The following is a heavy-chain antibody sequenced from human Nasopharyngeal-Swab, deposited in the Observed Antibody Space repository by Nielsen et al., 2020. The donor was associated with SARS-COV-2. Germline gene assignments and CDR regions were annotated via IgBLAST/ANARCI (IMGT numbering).Heavy chain of an antibody. D-gene: IGHD6-6*01. CDR3: VLMEVGAARPY. CDR1: GFTFSSYA. Sequence: GESLKISYSASGFTFSSYAMHWVRQAPGKGLEYVSAISSNGGSTYYADSVKGRFTISRDNSKNTLYLQMSSLRAEDTAVYYCVLMEVGAARPYWGQGTLVTVSS. J-gene: IGHJ4*02. CDR2: ISSNGGST. V-gene: IGHV3-64D*06.